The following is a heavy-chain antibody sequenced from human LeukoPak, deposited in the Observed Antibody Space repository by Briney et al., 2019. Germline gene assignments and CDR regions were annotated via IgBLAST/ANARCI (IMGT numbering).Heavy chain of an antibody. CDR2: IYYSGST. CDR3: ARLVGYSSSWLLTP. V-gene: IGHV4-59*08. J-gene: IGHJ4*02. D-gene: IGHD6-13*01. Sequence: PSETLSLTCTVSGDSITSYYWSWIRQPPGKGLEWIGYIYYSGSTSYNPSLKSRVTISVDTSKNQFSLKLSSVTAADTAVYYCARLVGYSSSWLLTPWGQGTLVTVSS. CDR1: GDSITSYY.